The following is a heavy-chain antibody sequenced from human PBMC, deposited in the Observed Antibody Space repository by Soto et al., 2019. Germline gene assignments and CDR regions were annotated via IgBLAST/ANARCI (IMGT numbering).Heavy chain of an antibody. CDR1: GYIFTSYG. CDR3: EGGRYGAY. D-gene: IGHD3-10*01. CDR2: ISAHNGNT. J-gene: IGHJ4*02. V-gene: IGHV1-18*01. Sequence: QAHLVQSGPEVKKPGASVKVSCKGSGYIFTSYGITWVRQAPGQGLEWMGWISAHNGNTEYAQKCQGRVTVTRDTSTSTAHLELRILRSDTRALYYCEGGRYGAYSGQGALVTVSS.